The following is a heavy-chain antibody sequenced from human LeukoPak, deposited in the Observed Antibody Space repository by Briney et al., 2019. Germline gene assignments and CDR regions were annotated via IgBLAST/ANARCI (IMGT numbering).Heavy chain of an antibody. CDR3: AKWWDYGDYFDY. Sequence: GGSLRLSCAASGFTFSSYGMHWARQAPGKGLEWVAVISYDGSNKYYADSVKGRFTISRDNSKNTLYLQMNSLRAEDTAVYYCAKWWDYGDYFDYWGQGTLVTVSS. J-gene: IGHJ4*02. CDR2: ISYDGSNK. CDR1: GFTFSSYG. V-gene: IGHV3-30*18. D-gene: IGHD4-17*01.